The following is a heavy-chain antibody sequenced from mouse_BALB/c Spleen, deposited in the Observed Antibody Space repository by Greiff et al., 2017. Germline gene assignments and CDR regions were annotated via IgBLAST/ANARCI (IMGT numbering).Heavy chain of an antibody. D-gene: IGHD1-1*01. CDR3: AREAFIRSYYFDY. J-gene: IGHJ2*01. V-gene: IGHV3-6*02. CDR1: GYSITSGYY. Sequence: DVKLQESGPGLVKPSQSLSLTCSVTGYSITSGYYWNWIRQFPGNKLEWMGYISYDGSNNYNPSLKNRISITRDTSKNQFFLKLNSVTTEDTATYYCAREAFIRSYYFDYWGQGTTLTVSS. CDR2: ISYDGSN.